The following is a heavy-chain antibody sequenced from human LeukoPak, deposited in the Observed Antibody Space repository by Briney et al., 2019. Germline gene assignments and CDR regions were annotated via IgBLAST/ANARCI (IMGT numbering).Heavy chain of an antibody. CDR1: GGSFRSYA. D-gene: IGHD2-2*01. J-gene: IGHJ5*02. Sequence: SVKVSCKASGGSFRSYAISWVRQAPGQGLEGMGRIIPIFGIANYAQKFQGRVTITADKSTSTAYMELSSLRSEDTAVYYCARDTRGTSSGWFDPWGQGTLVTVSS. CDR2: IIPIFGIA. CDR3: ARDTRGTSSGWFDP. V-gene: IGHV1-69*04.